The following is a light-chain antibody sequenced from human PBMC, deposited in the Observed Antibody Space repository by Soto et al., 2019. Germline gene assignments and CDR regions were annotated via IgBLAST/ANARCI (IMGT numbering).Light chain of an antibody. V-gene: IGKV3-20*01. CDR3: QQYGSSPYT. J-gene: IGKJ5*01. CDR1: QSVRSAY. Sequence: EIVLTQSPGTLSLSPGERAILSCRASQSVRSAYLAWYQQKAGQSPRLLIYGASHRATGIPDRFSGGGSGTDFTLTISRLEPEDFAVYYCQQYGSSPYTFGQGTRLEIK. CDR2: GAS.